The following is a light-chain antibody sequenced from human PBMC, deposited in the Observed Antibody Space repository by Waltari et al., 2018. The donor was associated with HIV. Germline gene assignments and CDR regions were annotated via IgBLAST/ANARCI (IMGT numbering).Light chain of an antibody. CDR3: MQRIQIPGLT. CDR1: QSLLHRDGKTY. CDR2: EVS. Sequence: DIVLTQTRLSLSVTPGQPASISCKSSQSLLHRDGKTYLYWYLQRPGQHPHRLIYEVSNRCSGGPDRCSGSGSGTNFTPKISRVEAEDVGVYYCMQRIQIPGLTFGGGTKVEIK. V-gene: IGKV2D-29*01. J-gene: IGKJ4*01.